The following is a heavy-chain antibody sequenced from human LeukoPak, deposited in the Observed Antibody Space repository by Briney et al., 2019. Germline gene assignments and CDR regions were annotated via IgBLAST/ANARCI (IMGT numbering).Heavy chain of an antibody. CDR2: ISGSGGST. D-gene: IGHD6-19*01. Sequence: GGSLRLSCAASGFTFSSYAMGWVRQAPGKGLEWVSAISGSGGSTYYADSVKGRFTISRDNSKNTLYLQMNSLRAEDTAVYYCAKPTDSSGYPLDFDYWGQGTLVTVSS. CDR3: AKPTDSSGYPLDFDY. CDR1: GFTFSSYA. V-gene: IGHV3-23*01. J-gene: IGHJ4*02.